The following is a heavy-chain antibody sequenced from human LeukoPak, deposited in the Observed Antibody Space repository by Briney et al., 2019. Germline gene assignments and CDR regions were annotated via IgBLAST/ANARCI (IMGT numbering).Heavy chain of an antibody. CDR1: GFTFSSFA. V-gene: IGHV3-30*04. J-gene: IGHJ4*02. Sequence: GGSLRLSCAASGFTFSSFAIHWVRQAPGKGLEWVAVMSHDGGKEYYADSVKGRFTMSRDSSKSTLSLELNSLRAEDTAVYYCAFRSTRFDILTGFDYWGQGTLVTVSS. CDR2: MSHDGGKE. D-gene: IGHD3-9*01. CDR3: AFRSTRFDILTGFDY.